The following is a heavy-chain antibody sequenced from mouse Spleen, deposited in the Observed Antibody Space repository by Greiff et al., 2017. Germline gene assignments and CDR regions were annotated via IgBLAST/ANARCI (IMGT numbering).Heavy chain of an antibody. CDR2: ISSGGGNT. CDR3: ARGDYRYEGYAMDY. V-gene: IGHV5-9*04. CDR1: GFTFSSYA. D-gene: IGHD2-14*01. J-gene: IGHJ4*01. Sequence: DVKLVESGGGLVKLGGSLKLSCAASGFTFSSYAMSWVRQTPEKRLEWVATISSGGGNTYYPDSVKGRFTISRDNAKNTLYLQMSSLKSEDTAMYYCARGDYRYEGYAMDYWGQGTSVTVSS.